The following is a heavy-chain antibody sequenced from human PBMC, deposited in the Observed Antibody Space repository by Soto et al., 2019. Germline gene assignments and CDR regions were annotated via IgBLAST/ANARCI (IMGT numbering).Heavy chain of an antibody. J-gene: IGHJ5*02. D-gene: IGHD6-13*01. CDR2: IYWNDDT. CDR3: PHTRRPYSSRLFDP. V-gene: IGHV2-5*01. Sequence: QITLKESGPTLVKPTQTLTLTCSFSGFSLTSIGVAVGWIRQPPGQALEWLALIYWNDDTRYSPSLKSRLSISKATSKNQVVLTMTNMDPVDTATYYCPHTRRPYSSRLFDPWGQGTLVTVSS. CDR1: GFSLTSIGVA.